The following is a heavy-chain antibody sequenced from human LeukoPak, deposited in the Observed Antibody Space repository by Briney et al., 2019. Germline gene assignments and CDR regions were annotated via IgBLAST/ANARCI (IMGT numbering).Heavy chain of an antibody. CDR3: ARVGSYGGITFDY. CDR2: IKQDGSEK. J-gene: IGHJ4*02. CDR1: GFTFSSYA. V-gene: IGHV3-7*01. Sequence: GGSLRLSCAASGFTFSSYAMHWVRQAPGKGLEWVANIKQDGSEKYYVDSVKGRFTISRDNAKNSLYLQMNSLRAEDTAVYYCARVGSYGGITFDYWGQGTLVTVSS. D-gene: IGHD4-23*01.